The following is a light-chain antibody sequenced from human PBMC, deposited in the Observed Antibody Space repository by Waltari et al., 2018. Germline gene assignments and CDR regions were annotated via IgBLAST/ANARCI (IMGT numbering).Light chain of an antibody. J-gene: IGLJ3*02. CDR3: YSAADNNRQV. V-gene: IGLV3-27*01. Sequence: SSELTQPSSVSVSPGQTARITCSGDILAKRYARWFQQKPGQAPGVVIYKDSERPSGIPERFSGSNSGTTVTLTISGAQVEDEADYYCYSAADNNRQVFGGGTKLTVL. CDR1: ILAKRY. CDR2: KDS.